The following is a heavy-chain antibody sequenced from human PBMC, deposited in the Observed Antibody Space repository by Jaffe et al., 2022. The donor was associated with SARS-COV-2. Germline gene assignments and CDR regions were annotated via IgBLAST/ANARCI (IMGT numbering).Heavy chain of an antibody. CDR3: AKGLSGWPYYFDY. D-gene: IGHD6-19*01. CDR1: GFTFSTYA. V-gene: IGHV3-23*01. CDR2: ITGSGGST. Sequence: EVQLLESGGGLVQPGGSLSLSCVASGFTFSTYAMSWVRQAPGKGLEWVSAITGSGGSTYHADSVKGRFGISRDNSKNTLYLQMNSLRAEDTAVYYCAKGLSGWPYYFDYWGQGTPVTVSS. J-gene: IGHJ4*02.